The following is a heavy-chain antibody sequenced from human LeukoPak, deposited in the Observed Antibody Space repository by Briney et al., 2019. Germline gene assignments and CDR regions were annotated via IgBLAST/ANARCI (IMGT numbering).Heavy chain of an antibody. CDR3: ARVDLYWDSSGYSQAANDY. D-gene: IGHD3-22*01. J-gene: IGHJ4*02. V-gene: IGHV1-2*04. CDR2: INPNSGGT. Sequence: GASVKVSCKASGYTFTGYYMHWVRQAPGQGLEWVGWINPNSGGTNYAQKFQGWATMTRDTSISTAYMELSRLRSDDTAVYYCARVDLYWDSSGYSQAANDYWGQGTLVTVSS. CDR1: GYTFTGYY.